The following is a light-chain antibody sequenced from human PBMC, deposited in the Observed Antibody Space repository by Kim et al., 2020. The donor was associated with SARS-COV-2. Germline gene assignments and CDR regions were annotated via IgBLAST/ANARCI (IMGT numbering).Light chain of an antibody. CDR1: SSNIGNNY. CDR3: GTWDSSLSAVV. V-gene: IGLV1-51*01. CDR2: DNN. J-gene: IGLJ2*01. Sequence: GQKVTISCSGSSSNIGNNYVSWYQQLPGTAPKLLIYDNNKRPSGIPDRFSGSKSGTSATLGITGLQTGDEAGYYCGTWDSSLSAVVFGGGTQLTVL.